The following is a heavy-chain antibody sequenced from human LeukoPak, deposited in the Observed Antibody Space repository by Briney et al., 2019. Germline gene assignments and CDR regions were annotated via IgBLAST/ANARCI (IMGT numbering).Heavy chain of an antibody. CDR1: GFTFSSYW. V-gene: IGHV3-7*01. Sequence: GGSLRLSCAASGFTFSSYWMSWVRQAPGKGLEWVANIKQDGSEKYYVDSVKGRFTISRDNAKNSLYLQMNSLRAEDTAVYYCAREWVDWDFGVVLMNYYYYYYMDVWGKGTTVTVSS. D-gene: IGHD3-3*01. CDR3: AREWVDWDFGVVLMNYYYYYYMDV. CDR2: IKQDGSEK. J-gene: IGHJ6*03.